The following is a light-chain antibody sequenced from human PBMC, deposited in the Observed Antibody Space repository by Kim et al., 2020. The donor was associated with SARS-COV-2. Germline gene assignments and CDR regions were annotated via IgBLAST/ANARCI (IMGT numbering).Light chain of an antibody. Sequence: EIVMTQSPATLSVSPGDRATLSCRASQSVSSKLAWYQHKPGQAPRLLIYAASTRAPGIAARFSGSGSGTEFTLTINSLQSEDFAVYYCQQYDNRPPWTFGQGTKVEIK. CDR1: QSVSSK. CDR2: AAS. J-gene: IGKJ1*01. V-gene: IGKV3-15*01. CDR3: QQYDNRPPWT.